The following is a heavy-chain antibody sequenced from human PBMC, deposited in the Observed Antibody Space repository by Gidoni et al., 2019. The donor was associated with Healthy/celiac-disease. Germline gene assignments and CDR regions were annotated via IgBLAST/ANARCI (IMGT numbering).Heavy chain of an antibody. CDR3: APCGGDCYSGRDWFDP. CDR1: GFTFGDYA. D-gene: IGHD2-21*02. Sequence: EVQLVESGGGLVKPGRSLRLSCTASGFTFGDYAMSWFRQAPGKGLEWVGFIRSKAYGGTTEYAASVKGRFTISRDDSKSSAYLQMNSLKTEDTAVYYCAPCGGDCYSGRDWFDPWGQGTLVTVSS. CDR2: IRSKAYGGTT. J-gene: IGHJ5*02. V-gene: IGHV3-49*05.